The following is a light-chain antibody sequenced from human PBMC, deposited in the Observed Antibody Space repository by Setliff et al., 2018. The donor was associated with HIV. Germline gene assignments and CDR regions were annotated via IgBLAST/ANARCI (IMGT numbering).Light chain of an antibody. CDR2: EVY. V-gene: IGLV2-23*02. CDR3: FSYVTTNTYV. CDR1: SSDVGSYNL. Sequence: LTQPVSVSGSPGQSITISCTGTSSDVGSYNLVSWYQQLPGKVPKLIIYEVYDRPSGVSDRFSGSRSGNTASLTISGLQAEDEADYYCFSYVTTNTYVFGTGTKVTVL. J-gene: IGLJ1*01.